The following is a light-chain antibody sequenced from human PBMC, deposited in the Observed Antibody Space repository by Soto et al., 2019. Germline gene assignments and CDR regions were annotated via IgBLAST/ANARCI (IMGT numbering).Light chain of an antibody. Sequence: DIQMTQSPSSLSASVGDRVTISCQASRDISSSLNWYQHKPGQAPKLLIYGASNLQTGVPSRFSGSRSGTDFTFTISSLQPEDFATYYCQQYDNRPSYTFGQGTKVEIK. CDR3: QQYDNRPSYT. V-gene: IGKV1-33*01. CDR2: GAS. J-gene: IGKJ2*01. CDR1: RDISSS.